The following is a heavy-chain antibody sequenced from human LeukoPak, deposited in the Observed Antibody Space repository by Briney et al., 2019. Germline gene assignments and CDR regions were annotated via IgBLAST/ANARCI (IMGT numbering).Heavy chain of an antibody. D-gene: IGHD4-17*01. CDR3: ATTDYGVN. V-gene: IGHV3-23*01. CDR1: GFTFSSYA. Sequence: TGGSLRLSCAASGFTFSSYAMSWVRQAPGKGLEWGSTISGSGGSTYYADSVKGRFTISRDNSENTLYLQMNSLRAEVTAVNYCATTDYGVNWGQGTLVTVSS. J-gene: IGHJ4*02. CDR2: ISGSGGST.